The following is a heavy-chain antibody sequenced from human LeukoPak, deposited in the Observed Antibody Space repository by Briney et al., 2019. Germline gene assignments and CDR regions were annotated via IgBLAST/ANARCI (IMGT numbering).Heavy chain of an antibody. CDR2: SYSGGST. V-gene: IGHV3-53*01. CDR1: GFTVSSNS. CDR3: ARVWELSFDY. D-gene: IGHD3-16*02. Sequence: PGGSLRLSCVASGFTVSSNSMNWVRQAPGKGLEWVAVSYSGGSTYHAESVKGRFTISRDNSKNTLYLQMNSLRAEDTAVYYCARVWELSFDYWGQGSLVTVSS. J-gene: IGHJ4*02.